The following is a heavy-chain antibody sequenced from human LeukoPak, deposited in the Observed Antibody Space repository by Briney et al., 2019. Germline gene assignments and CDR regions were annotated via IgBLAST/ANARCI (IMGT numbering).Heavy chain of an antibody. CDR1: GFTFSSYS. CDR3: ARGLTFGEPSYYYCGMDV. CDR2: ISSSSSYI. D-gene: IGHD3-10*01. J-gene: IGHJ6*02. V-gene: IGHV3-21*04. Sequence: GGSLRLSCAASGFTFSSYSMNWVRQAPGKGLEWVSSISSSSSYIYYADSVKGRFTISRDNAKNSLYLQMNSLRAEDTALYHCARGLTFGEPSYYYCGMDVWGQGTTVTVSS.